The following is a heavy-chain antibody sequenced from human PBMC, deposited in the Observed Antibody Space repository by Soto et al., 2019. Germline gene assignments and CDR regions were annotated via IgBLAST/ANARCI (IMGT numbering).Heavy chain of an antibody. CDR3: TFWDVLTTFEF. Sequence: GGSLRLSCAASGFSISDSLVQWVRQPSGKGLEWVGRIGGKDETYATAYVTSVRGRFTISRDDSQNTAFLQMNSLTTEDTAVYYCTFWDVLTTFEFWGLGTLVTVSS. V-gene: IGHV3-73*01. CDR1: GFSISDSL. CDR2: IGGKDETYAT. J-gene: IGHJ4*02. D-gene: IGHD3-16*01.